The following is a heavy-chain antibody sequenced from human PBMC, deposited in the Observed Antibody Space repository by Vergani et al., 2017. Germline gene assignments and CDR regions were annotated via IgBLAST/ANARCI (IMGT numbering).Heavy chain of an antibody. CDR3: ARDLSYSTAWPFFDS. D-gene: IGHD4-11*01. Sequence: QVQLMESGGGVVQPGTSLRLSCEVSGFSLTSSGMHWVRQAPGKGLEWVGVISHDEFNKYYGDSVRGRFTISRDSSRNTVFLQMNSLRPEDTAVYFCARDLSYSTAWPFFDSRGQGTLVTVSS. J-gene: IGHJ4*02. V-gene: IGHV3-30*03. CDR1: GFSLTSSG. CDR2: ISHDEFNK.